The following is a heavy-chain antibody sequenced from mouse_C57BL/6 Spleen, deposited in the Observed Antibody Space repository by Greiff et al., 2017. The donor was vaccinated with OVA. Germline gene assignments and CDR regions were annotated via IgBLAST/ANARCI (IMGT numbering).Heavy chain of an antibody. CDR3: ARGYDYDGYYAMDD. Sequence: EVQRVESGPELVKPGASVKISCKASGYSFTDYNMNWVKQSTGKSLEWIGVINPNSGTTSYNQKFKGTATLTVDQSSSTAYMQLNSLTSEDSAVYYCARGYDYDGYYAMDDWGQGTSVTVSS. CDR1: GYSFTDYN. CDR2: INPNSGTT. V-gene: IGHV1-39*01. J-gene: IGHJ4*01. D-gene: IGHD2-4*01.